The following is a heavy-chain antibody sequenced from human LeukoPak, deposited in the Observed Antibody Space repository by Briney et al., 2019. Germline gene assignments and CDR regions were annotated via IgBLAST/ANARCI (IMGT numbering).Heavy chain of an antibody. D-gene: IGHD6-13*01. CDR1: GFTFSSYG. CDR2: ISYDGSNK. Sequence: GGSLRLSCAASGFTFSSYGMHWVRQAPGKGLEWVAVISYDGSNKYYADSVKGRFTISRDNSKNTLYLQMNSLRAEDTAVYYCAKDRLKLEQYSSSQTGYFDYWGQGTLVTVSS. CDR3: AKDRLKLEQYSSSQTGYFDY. V-gene: IGHV3-30*18. J-gene: IGHJ4*02.